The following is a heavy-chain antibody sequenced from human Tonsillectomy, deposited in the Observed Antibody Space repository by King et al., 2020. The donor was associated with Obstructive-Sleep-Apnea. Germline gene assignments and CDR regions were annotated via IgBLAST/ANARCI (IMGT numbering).Heavy chain of an antibody. CDR3: ASGVRYFDWLFYTKHDY. V-gene: IGHV3-66*01. D-gene: IGHD3-9*01. Sequence: VQLVESGGGLVQPGGSLRLSCAASGFIVSSNYMSWVRQAPGKGLEWVSVIYSGGSTYYADSVKDRFTISRDNSKNTVYLQMNSLRAEDTAVYYCASGVRYFDWLFYTKHDYWGQGTLVTVSS. J-gene: IGHJ4*02. CDR2: IYSGGST. CDR1: GFIVSSNY.